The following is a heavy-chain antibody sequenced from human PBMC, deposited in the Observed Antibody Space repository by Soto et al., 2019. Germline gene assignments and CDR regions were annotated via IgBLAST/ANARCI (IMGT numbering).Heavy chain of an antibody. CDR1: GFTFSSYD. CDR3: ARGTASGYSYGTGFDY. CDR2: IGTAGDT. V-gene: IGHV3-13*01. Sequence: PGGSLRLSCAASGFTFSSYDMHWVRQATGKGLEWVSAIGTAGDTYYPGSVKGRFTISRENAKNSLYLQMNSLRAGDTAVYYCARGTASGYSYGTGFDYWGQGTLVTVSS. J-gene: IGHJ4*02. D-gene: IGHD5-18*01.